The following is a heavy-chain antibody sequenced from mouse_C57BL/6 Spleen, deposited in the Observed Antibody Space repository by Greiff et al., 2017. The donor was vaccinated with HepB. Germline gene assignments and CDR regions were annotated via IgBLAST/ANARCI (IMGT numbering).Heavy chain of an antibody. Sequence: EVKLVESGGGLVKPGGSLKLSCAASGFTFSDYGMHWVRQAPEKGLEWVAYISSGSSTIYYADTVKGRFTISRDNAKNTLFLQMTSLRSEDTAMYYCAGTGRRGNYFDYWGQGTTLTVSS. CDR3: AGTGRRGNYFDY. D-gene: IGHD4-1*01. CDR1: GFTFSDYG. CDR2: ISSGSSTI. J-gene: IGHJ2*01. V-gene: IGHV5-17*01.